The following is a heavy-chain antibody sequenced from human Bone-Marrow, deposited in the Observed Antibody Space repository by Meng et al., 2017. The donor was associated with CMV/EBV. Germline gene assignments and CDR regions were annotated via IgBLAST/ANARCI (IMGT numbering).Heavy chain of an antibody. Sequence: GSLRLSCAASGFTFSSYSMNWVRQPPGKGLEWIGEINHSGSTNYNPSLKSRVTISADTSKNQFSLKLSSVTAADTAVYYCARGRGHDFWSGYSTTEFDPWGQGTLVTVSS. D-gene: IGHD3-3*01. V-gene: IGHV4-34*01. J-gene: IGHJ5*02. CDR1: GFTFSSYS. CDR3: ARGRGHDFWSGYSTTEFDP. CDR2: INHSGST.